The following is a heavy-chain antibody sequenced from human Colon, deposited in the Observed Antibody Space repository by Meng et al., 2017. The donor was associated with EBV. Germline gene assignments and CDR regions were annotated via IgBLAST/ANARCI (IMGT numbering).Heavy chain of an antibody. Sequence: SQTLSHTSISLAVSFTVGGFPWRCIRQPPWKGLEWIVYIYHSGSIFYNPSLQSRVTISVDTSKNQFSLNLNSVTAADTAVYFCSRGVDSYKLGNLWGRGTLVTVSS. V-gene: IGHV4-30-2*01. CDR2: IYHSGSI. CDR1: AVSFTVGGFP. D-gene: IGHD7-27*01. CDR3: SRGVDSYKLGNL. J-gene: IGHJ2*01.